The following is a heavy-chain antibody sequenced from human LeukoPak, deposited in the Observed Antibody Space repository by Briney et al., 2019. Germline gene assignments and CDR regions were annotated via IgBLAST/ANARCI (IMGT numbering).Heavy chain of an antibody. Sequence: SETLSLTCTVSGGSISSSSYCWAWIRQPPGKGLEYIGSYSGSTYNNPSLKSRVTISVDTSKKQFSLKLSSVTAADTAVYFCARSSYGAGSKPYWVDYWGQGTLVTVSS. J-gene: IGHJ4*02. D-gene: IGHD3-10*01. CDR2: YSGST. CDR3: ARSSYGAGSKPYWVDY. V-gene: IGHV4-39*01. CDR1: GGSISSSSYC.